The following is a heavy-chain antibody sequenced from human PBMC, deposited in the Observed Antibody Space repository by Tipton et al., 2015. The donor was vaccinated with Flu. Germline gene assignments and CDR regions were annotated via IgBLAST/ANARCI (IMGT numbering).Heavy chain of an antibody. V-gene: IGHV3-7*01. CDR1: RFKFTNYW. Sequence: SLRLSCAASRFKFTNYWMNWLRQAPGRGPEWAANIDQDGSHKYYADSVMGRFSISRDNARNSLFLQMNRLRVEDTAVYYCVPGGHDFWLDYYENFDWWGQGTVVTVSS. CDR2: IDQDGSHK. D-gene: IGHD3-3*01. CDR3: VPGGHDFWLDYYENFDW. J-gene: IGHJ4*02.